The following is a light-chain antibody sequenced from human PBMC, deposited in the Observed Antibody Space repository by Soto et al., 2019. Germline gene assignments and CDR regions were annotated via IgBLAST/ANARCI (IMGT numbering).Light chain of an antibody. V-gene: IGKV3-11*01. Sequence: EIVLTQSPATLSLSPGERATLSCRASQSVGSSLARYQQKPGQVPRLLIYDASIRATGIPARFSGSGSGTDFSLTISSLEPEDFAVYYCQQRSNWPRFTFGPGTKVDIK. CDR3: QQRSNWPRFT. CDR2: DAS. CDR1: QSVGSS. J-gene: IGKJ3*01.